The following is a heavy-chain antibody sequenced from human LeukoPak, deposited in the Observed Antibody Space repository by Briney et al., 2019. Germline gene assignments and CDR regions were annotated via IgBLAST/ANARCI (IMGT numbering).Heavy chain of an antibody. CDR1: GYTFTGYY. CDR2: INPNSGGT. V-gene: IGHV1-2*02. J-gene: IGHJ5*02. Sequence: ASVKVSCKASGYTFTGYYMHWVRQAPGQGLGWMGWINPNSGGTNYAQKFQGRVTMTRDTSISTAYMELSRLRSDDTAVYYCARGIFGYSYGFNWFDPWGQGTLVTVSS. D-gene: IGHD5-18*01. CDR3: ARGIFGYSYGFNWFDP.